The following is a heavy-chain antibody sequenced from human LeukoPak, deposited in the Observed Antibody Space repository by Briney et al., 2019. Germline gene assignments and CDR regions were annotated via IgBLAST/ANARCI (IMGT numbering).Heavy chain of an antibody. CDR2: ISSSSSHT. CDR1: GFTFSSYS. J-gene: IGHJ4*02. D-gene: IGHD5-12*01. CDR3: TREVPHGYSGYDSRDY. V-gene: IGHV3-21*05. Sequence: GGSLRLSCAASGFTFSSYSMNWVRQAPGKGLEWVSYISSSSSHTYYVDSVKGRFTISRDNTMNSLYLQMNSLRAEDTAVYYCTREVPHGYSGYDSRDYWGQGTLVTVSS.